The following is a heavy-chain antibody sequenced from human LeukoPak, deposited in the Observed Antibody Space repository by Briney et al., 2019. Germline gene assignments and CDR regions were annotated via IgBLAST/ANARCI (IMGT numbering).Heavy chain of an antibody. D-gene: IGHD5-18*01. CDR3: AIGVSDTAMVPSGY. CDR2: IIPIPGIA. J-gene: IGHJ4*02. V-gene: IGHV1-69*04. CDR1: GGTFSSYA. Sequence: GASVKVSCKASGGTFSSYAISWVRQAPGQGLEWMGRIIPIPGIANYAQKFQGRVTITADKSTSTAYMELSSLRSEDTAVYYCAIGVSDTAMVPSGYWGQGTLVTVSS.